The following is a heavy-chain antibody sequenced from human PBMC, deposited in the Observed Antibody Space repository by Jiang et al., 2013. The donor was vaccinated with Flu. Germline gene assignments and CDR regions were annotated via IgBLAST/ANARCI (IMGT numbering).Heavy chain of an antibody. CDR2: IYDTGST. D-gene: IGHD1-1*01. J-gene: IGHJ3*02. CDR3: AREGTGSATRGAFDT. V-gene: IGHV4-61*02. Sequence: PGLVKPSQTLSLTCTVSGASITSGTKYWHWIRQPAGKGLEWIGRIYDTGSTSYNPSLERRVTLSIDTSKNQFSLKLNTVSAADTGTYYCAREGTGSATRGAFDTWGQGTMISVSS. CDR1: GASITSGTKY.